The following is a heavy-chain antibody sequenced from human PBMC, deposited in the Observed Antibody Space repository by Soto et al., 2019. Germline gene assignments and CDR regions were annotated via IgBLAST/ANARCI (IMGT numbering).Heavy chain of an antibody. D-gene: IGHD1-1*01. CDR1: GFTFSSYG. CDR2: ISYDGSNK. V-gene: IGHV3-30*03. J-gene: IGHJ5*02. Sequence: PGGSLRLSCAASGFTFSSYGMHWVRQAPGKGLEWVAVISYDGSNKYYADSVKGRFTISRDNSKNTLYLQMSSLRAEDTAVYYCVMGTVPWGQGTLVTVSS. CDR3: VMGTVP.